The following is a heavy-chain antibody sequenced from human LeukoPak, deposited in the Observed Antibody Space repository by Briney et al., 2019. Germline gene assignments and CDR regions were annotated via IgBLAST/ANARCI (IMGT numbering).Heavy chain of an antibody. J-gene: IGHJ4*02. V-gene: IGHV3-30-3*01. Sequence: GGSLRLSCAASGFTFSSYAMHWVRQAPGKGLEWVAVISYDGSNKYYADSVKGRFTISRDNSKNTLYLQMNSLRVEDTAVYYCARDPSRSGSYRFDSWGQGILVTVSS. CDR2: ISYDGSNK. CDR1: GFTFSSYA. D-gene: IGHD1-26*01. CDR3: ARDPSRSGSYRFDS.